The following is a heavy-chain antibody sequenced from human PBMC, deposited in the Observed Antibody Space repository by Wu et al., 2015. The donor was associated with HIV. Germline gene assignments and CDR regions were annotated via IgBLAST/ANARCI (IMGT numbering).Heavy chain of an antibody. CDR1: GGTFSSYA. Sequence: QVQLVQSGAEVKKPGSSVKVSCKASGGTFSSYAISWVRQAPGQGLEWMGGIIPIFGTANYAQKFQGRVTITTDESTSTAYMELSSLRSEDTAVYYCATPTLYYDYVWGSYRYAPFDYWGQGTLVTVSS. J-gene: IGHJ4*02. CDR2: IIPIFGTA. CDR3: ATPTLYYDYVWGSYRYAPFDY. D-gene: IGHD3-16*02. V-gene: IGHV1-69*05.